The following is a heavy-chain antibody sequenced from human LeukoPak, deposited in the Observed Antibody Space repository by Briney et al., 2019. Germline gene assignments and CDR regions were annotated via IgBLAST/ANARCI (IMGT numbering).Heavy chain of an antibody. CDR1: GFTFSSYA. D-gene: IGHD4-23*01. CDR3: AKGVGAGNSVYFDY. CDR2: IGGSGGDT. Sequence: GGSLRLSCAASGFTFSSYAMSSVRQAPGKGLEWVAVIGGSGGDTFYADSVKGRFTISRDNSKNTLYLQMNNLRAEDTAVYYCAKGVGAGNSVYFDYWGQGTLVTVSS. J-gene: IGHJ4*02. V-gene: IGHV3-23*01.